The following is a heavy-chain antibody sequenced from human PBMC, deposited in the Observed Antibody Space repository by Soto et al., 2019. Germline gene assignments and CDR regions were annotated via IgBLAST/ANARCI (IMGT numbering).Heavy chain of an antibody. CDR3: ARGTRMGVITLDY. CDR2: IYHSGST. V-gene: IGHV4-4*02. Sequence: QVQLQESGPGLVKPSGTLSLTCAVSGGSISSSNWWSWVRQPPGKGLEWIGEIYHSGSTNYNPSLTRRVTISVDKSKNQFSLKLSSVTAADTAVYYCARGTRMGVITLDYWGQGTLVTVSS. D-gene: IGHD3-22*01. CDR1: GGSISSSNW. J-gene: IGHJ4*02.